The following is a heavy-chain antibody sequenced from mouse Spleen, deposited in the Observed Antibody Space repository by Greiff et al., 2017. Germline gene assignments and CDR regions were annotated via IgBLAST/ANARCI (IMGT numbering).Heavy chain of an antibody. D-gene: IGHD1-1*01. CDR3: TTGSSEAMDY. Sequence: VQLQQSGPELVKPGASVKISCKASGYSFTDYNMNWVKQSNGKSLEWIGVINPNYGTTSYNQKFKGKATLTVDQSSSTAYMQLSSLTSEDTAVYYCTTGSSEAMDYWGQGTSVTVSS. CDR1: GYSFTDYN. CDR2: INPNYGTT. V-gene: IGHV1-39*01. J-gene: IGHJ4*01.